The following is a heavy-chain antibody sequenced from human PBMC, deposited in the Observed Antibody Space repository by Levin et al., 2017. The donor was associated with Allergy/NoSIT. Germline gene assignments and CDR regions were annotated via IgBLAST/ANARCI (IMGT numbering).Heavy chain of an antibody. V-gene: IGHV3-33*01. CDR2: MWASGIRK. Sequence: GESLKISCEATGFIFSHYGFHWVRQGPGKGLEWVAVMWASGIRKHYSDSVTGRFTVSRDNSKNTVHLQMDSLRAEDTAVYYCARDADTTSHYSKFDYWGPGTLVTVSS. CDR1: GFIFSHYG. CDR3: ARDADTTSHYSKFDY. D-gene: IGHD2/OR15-2a*01. J-gene: IGHJ4*02.